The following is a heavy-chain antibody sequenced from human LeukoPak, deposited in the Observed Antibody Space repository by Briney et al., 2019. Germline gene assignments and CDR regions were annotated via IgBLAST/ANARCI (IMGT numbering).Heavy chain of an antibody. Sequence: GGSLRLSCVTSGFNFNNAWMNWVRQAPGKGLEWVSMFYSGGSTFYADSVKGRFTIARDSSKNTLYLQMNTLRAEDTAVYYCVTYQLLLYGFDYWGQGTLVTVSS. D-gene: IGHD2-2*01. CDR1: GFNFNNAW. J-gene: IGHJ4*02. V-gene: IGHV3-66*01. CDR3: VTYQLLLYGFDY. CDR2: FYSGGST.